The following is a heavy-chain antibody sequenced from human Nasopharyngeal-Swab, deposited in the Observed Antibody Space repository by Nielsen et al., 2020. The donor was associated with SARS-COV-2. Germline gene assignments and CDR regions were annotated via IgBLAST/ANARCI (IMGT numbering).Heavy chain of an antibody. D-gene: IGHD6-6*01. Sequence: VRQMPGKGLEWMGRIDPSDSYTNYSPSFQGHVTISADKFISTAYLQWSSLKASDTAMYYCATSSIAAPANWGQGTLVTVSS. CDR2: IDPSDSYT. V-gene: IGHV5-10-1*01. J-gene: IGHJ4*02. CDR3: ATSSIAAPAN.